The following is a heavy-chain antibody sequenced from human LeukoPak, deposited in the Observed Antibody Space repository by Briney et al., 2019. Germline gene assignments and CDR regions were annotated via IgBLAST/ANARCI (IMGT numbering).Heavy chain of an antibody. D-gene: IGHD1-26*01. V-gene: IGHV1-3*01. CDR2: INGVNGYT. J-gene: IGHJ4*02. Sequence: ASVKVSCKASGYTFTSFGIHWVRQAPGQRLEWMGWINGVNGYTKYPQNFQGRVTITRDTSASTAYMELSSLTSEDTAVYYCARDRGIVDDYFDYWGQGTLVTVSS. CDR1: GYTFTSFG. CDR3: ARDRGIVDDYFDY.